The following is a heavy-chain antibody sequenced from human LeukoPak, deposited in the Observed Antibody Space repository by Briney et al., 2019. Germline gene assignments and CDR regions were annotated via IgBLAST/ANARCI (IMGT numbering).Heavy chain of an antibody. Sequence: GGSLRLSCAVSGFTFSNYAMSWVRQAPGKGLEWVSLIASSGLNTYYADSVRGRFTISRDNSKNTLSLQMNSLRVEDTAIYYCARDIELSTWGLGTLVTVSS. CDR1: GFTFSNYA. J-gene: IGHJ3*01. V-gene: IGHV3-23*01. CDR2: IASSGLNT. CDR3: ARDIELST. D-gene: IGHD5-12*01.